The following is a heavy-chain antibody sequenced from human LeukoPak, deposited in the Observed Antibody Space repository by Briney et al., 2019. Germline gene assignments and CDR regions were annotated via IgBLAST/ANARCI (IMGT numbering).Heavy chain of an antibody. CDR1: GGTFSSYA. V-gene: IGHV1-69*13. CDR3: ARQRGYSYGTQGEADY. J-gene: IGHJ4*02. Sequence: SVKVTCKASGGTFSSYAISWVRQAPGQGLEWMGGIIPIFGTANYAQKFQGRVTITADESTSTAYMELSSLRSEDTAVYYCARQRGYSYGTQGEADYWGQGTLVTVSS. D-gene: IGHD5-18*01. CDR2: IIPIFGTA.